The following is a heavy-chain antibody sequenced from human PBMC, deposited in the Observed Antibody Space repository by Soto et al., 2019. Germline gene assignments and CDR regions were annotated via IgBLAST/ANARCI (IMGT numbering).Heavy chain of an antibody. CDR3: AKADSNYAGRFSYYYMDV. Sequence: GASVKVSCKASGYTFTSYYMNWVRQAPGQGLEWMGIINGNDGSTNYAQKFQGKVTMTTDTSTSTAYMELRNLRSDDTAMYYCAKADSNYAGRFSYYYMDVWGTGTMVTVSS. J-gene: IGHJ6*03. CDR2: INGNDGST. CDR1: GYTFTSYY. D-gene: IGHD4-4*01. V-gene: IGHV1-46*01.